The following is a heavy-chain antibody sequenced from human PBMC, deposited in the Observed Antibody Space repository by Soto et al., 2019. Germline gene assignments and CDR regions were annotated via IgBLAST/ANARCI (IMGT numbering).Heavy chain of an antibody. Sequence: SETLSLTCAVSCVSISSGNWWTWVRQTPQRGLEYIGEIFHDGTANYYPSFERRVAISVDTSKNQFSLKLTSVTAADTAIYFCARLVYDTRLNYMYFDFWGQGALVTVS. J-gene: IGHJ4*02. CDR1: CVSISSGNW. CDR3: ARLVYDTRLNYMYFDF. D-gene: IGHD2-8*01. CDR2: IFHDGTA. V-gene: IGHV4-4*02.